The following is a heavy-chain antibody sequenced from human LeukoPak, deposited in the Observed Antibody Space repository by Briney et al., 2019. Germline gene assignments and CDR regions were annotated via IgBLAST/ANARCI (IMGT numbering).Heavy chain of an antibody. J-gene: IGHJ3*02. CDR3: ARAGGSYGDAFDI. Sequence: PGGSLRLSCAASGFTFSSYSMNWVRQAPGKGLEWVSSISSSSSYIYYADSVKGRFTISRDNAKNSLYLQMNSLRAEDTAVYYCARAGGSYGDAFDIWGQGTMVTVSS. CDR2: ISSSSSYI. D-gene: IGHD1-26*01. CDR1: GFTFSSYS. V-gene: IGHV3-21*04.